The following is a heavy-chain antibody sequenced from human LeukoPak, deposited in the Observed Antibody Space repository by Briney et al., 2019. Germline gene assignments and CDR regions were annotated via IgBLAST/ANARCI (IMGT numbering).Heavy chain of an antibody. CDR2: ISVIGDFT. Sequence: GGSLRLSCAASGFTFNTYAMSWVRQAPGKGLEWVSAISVIGDFTFYADSVKGRFTISRGNSKNTLYLQMNSLRAEDTAVYYCAKGADPGSRSGSYYWGQGTLVTVSS. J-gene: IGHJ4*02. CDR1: GFTFNTYA. D-gene: IGHD3-22*01. CDR3: AKGADPGSRSGSYY. V-gene: IGHV3-23*01.